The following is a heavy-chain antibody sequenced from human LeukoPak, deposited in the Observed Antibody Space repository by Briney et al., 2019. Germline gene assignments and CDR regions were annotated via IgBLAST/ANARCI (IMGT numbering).Heavy chain of an antibody. CDR3: ARDKSRDGYNFDY. CDR1: GGSISSYY. J-gene: IGHJ4*02. CDR2: IYYSGST. Sequence: SETLSLTCTVSGGSISSYYWSWIRQPPGKGLEWIGYIYYSGSTNYNPSLKSRVTISVDTSKNQFSLKLSSVTAADTAVYYCARDKSRDGYNFDYWGQGTLVTVSS. V-gene: IGHV4-59*01. D-gene: IGHD5-24*01.